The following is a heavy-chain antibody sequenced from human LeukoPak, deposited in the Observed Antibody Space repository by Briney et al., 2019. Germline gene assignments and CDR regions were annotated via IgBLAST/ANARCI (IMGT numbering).Heavy chain of an antibody. V-gene: IGHV3-21*01. CDR2: ISSSSSYI. D-gene: IGHD2-2*01. CDR1: GFTFSSYS. CDR3: ARDRCCSSTSCYEDY. J-gene: IGHJ4*02. Sequence: GGSLRLSCAASGFTFSSYSMNWVRQAPGKGLEWVSSISSSSSYIYYADSVKGRFTISRDNAKNSLYLQMNSLRAEDTAVYYCARDRCCSSTSCYEDYWGQGTLVTVSS.